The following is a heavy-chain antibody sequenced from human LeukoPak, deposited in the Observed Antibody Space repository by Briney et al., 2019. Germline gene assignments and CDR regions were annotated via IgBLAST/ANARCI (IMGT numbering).Heavy chain of an antibody. Sequence: PGGSLRHSCAASGFTFSNYEMDWDRQAPGKGLEWVSYISSSGTKIYYAESVKGRFIVSRDNAKSTMYLQMNSLTVEDTALYYCVRGGTEELDHWGQGTLVTVS. J-gene: IGHJ4*02. D-gene: IGHD1-7*01. CDR1: GFTFSNYE. V-gene: IGHV3-48*03. CDR3: VRGGTEELDH. CDR2: ISSSGTKI.